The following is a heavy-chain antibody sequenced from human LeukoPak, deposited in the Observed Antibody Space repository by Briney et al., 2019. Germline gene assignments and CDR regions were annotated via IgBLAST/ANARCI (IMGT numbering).Heavy chain of an antibody. CDR3: AKSDCGGDCHLLDY. CDR1: GFSLSTYA. V-gene: IGHV3-23*01. CDR2: FGGSGGTI. Sequence: GGSLRLSCAASGFSLSTYAMSWVRQAPGKGLEWVSHFGGSGGTIYYADSVKGRFTISRDNSKNTLYLQMNSLRAEDTAVYYCAKSDCGGDCHLLDYWGQGTLITVSS. D-gene: IGHD2-21*02. J-gene: IGHJ4*02.